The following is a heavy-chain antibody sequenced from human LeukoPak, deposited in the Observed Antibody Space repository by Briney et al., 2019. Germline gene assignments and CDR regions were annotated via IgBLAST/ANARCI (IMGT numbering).Heavy chain of an antibody. J-gene: IGHJ4*02. D-gene: IGHD3-10*01. CDR2: TSYDGTRQ. CDR3: ARDWSEGSGSYIDY. CDR1: GFSFGSHA. V-gene: IGHV3-30*04. Sequence: GGSLRLSCVASGFSFGSHAMHWVRQAPGKGLEWLVVTSYDGTRQYYADFVRGRFTISGENSKNTLYLHMNSLRVDDTAVYYCARDWSEGSGSYIDYWGQGALVTVSS.